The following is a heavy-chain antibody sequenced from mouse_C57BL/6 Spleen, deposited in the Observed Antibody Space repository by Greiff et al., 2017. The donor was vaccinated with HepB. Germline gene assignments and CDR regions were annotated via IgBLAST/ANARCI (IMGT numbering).Heavy chain of an antibody. Sequence: EVQLQQSGGDLVKPGGSLKLSCAASGFTFSSYGMSWVRQTPDKRLEWVATISSGGSYTYYPDSVKGRFTISRDNAKNTLYLQMSSLKSEDTAMYYCARRGSWDPYFDYWGQGTTLTVSS. CDR3: ARRGSWDPYFDY. J-gene: IGHJ2*01. CDR2: ISSGGSYT. CDR1: GFTFSSYG. V-gene: IGHV5-6*01. D-gene: IGHD4-1*01.